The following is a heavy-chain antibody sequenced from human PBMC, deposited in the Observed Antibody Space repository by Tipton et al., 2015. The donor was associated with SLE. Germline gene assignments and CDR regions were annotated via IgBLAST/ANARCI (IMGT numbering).Heavy chain of an antibody. D-gene: IGHD6-6*01. CDR3: YSSSSAEDYFDY. J-gene: IGHJ4*02. CDR1: GVSISSYY. CDR2: IYYSGNT. V-gene: IGHV4-59*12. Sequence: TLSLTCTVSGVSISSYYWSWIRQPPGKGLEWIGYIYYSGNTNYNPSLKSRVTISVDTSKNQFSLKLSSVTAADTAVYYSYSSSSAEDYFDYWGQGTLVTVSS.